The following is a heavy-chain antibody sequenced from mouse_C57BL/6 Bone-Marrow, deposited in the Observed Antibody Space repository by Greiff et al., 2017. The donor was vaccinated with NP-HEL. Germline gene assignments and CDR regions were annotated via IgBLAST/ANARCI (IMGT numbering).Heavy chain of an antibody. D-gene: IGHD1-1*01. CDR1: GFTFSDYY. CDR3: ARLDYYGSSDYYAMDY. J-gene: IGHJ4*01. CDR2: ISNGGGST. Sequence: EVKLMESGGGLVQPGGSLKLSCAASGFTFSDYYMYWVRQTPEKRLEWVAYISNGGGSTYYPDTVKGRFTISRDNAKNTLYLQMSRLKSEDTAMYYCARLDYYGSSDYYAMDYWGQGTSVTVSS. V-gene: IGHV5-12*01.